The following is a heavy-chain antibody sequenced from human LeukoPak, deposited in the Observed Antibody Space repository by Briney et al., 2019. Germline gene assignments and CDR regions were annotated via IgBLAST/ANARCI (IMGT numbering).Heavy chain of an antibody. CDR2: IYTSGST. J-gene: IGHJ3*01. V-gene: IGHV4-4*09. CDR1: GGSISNYY. Sequence: SETLSLTCTVSGGSISNYYWNWIRQPPGKGLEWIGFIYTSGSTNYNPSLKNRVTISVDTSKNQFSLKLTSVTTADTAVYYCARRGTNEETDASNVWGQGTMVTVSS. D-gene: IGHD1-1*01. CDR3: ARRGTNEETDASNV.